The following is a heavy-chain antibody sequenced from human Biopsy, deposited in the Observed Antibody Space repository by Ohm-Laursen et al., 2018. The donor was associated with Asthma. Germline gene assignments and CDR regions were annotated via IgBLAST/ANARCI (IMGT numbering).Heavy chain of an antibody. D-gene: IGHD4-17*01. CDR3: ARTTYGHDGFDP. CDR1: GGSISNSNYY. CDR2: IYYSGST. V-gene: IGHV4-31*02. J-gene: IGHJ5*02. Sequence: TLSLTWIVSGGSISNSNYYWGWIRQHPVKGLEWIGHIYYSGSTYYNPSLKSRVSISLDTSKNQFSLSLTSVTAADTAVYYCARTTYGHDGFDPWGQGTLVTVSS.